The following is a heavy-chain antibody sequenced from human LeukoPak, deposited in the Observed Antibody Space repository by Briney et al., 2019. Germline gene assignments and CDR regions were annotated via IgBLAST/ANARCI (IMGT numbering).Heavy chain of an antibody. CDR3: ASGYYYRGDY. D-gene: IGHD3-22*01. CDR2: IYTSGST. J-gene: IGHJ4*02. Sequence: SETLSLTCTVSGGSISSGSYYWSWIRQPAGKGLEWIGRIYTSGSTNYNPSLKSRVTISVDTSKNEFSLNLSSVIAADTAVYYCASGYYYRGDYWGQGTLVTVSS. V-gene: IGHV4-61*02. CDR1: GGSISSGSYY.